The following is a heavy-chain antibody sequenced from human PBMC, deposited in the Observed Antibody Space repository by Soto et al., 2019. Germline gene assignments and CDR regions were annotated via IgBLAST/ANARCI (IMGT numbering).Heavy chain of an antibody. J-gene: IGHJ4*02. CDR1: GFTFSSYG. CDR2: ISYDGSNK. D-gene: IGHD1-26*01. Sequence: QVQLVESGGGVVQPGRSLRLSCAASGFTFSSYGMHWVRQAPGKGLEWVAVISYDGSNKYYADSVKGRFTISRDNSKNTLYLQMNSLGAEDTAVYYCAKGLVGATTGHYDYWGQGTLVTVSS. V-gene: IGHV3-30*18. CDR3: AKGLVGATTGHYDY.